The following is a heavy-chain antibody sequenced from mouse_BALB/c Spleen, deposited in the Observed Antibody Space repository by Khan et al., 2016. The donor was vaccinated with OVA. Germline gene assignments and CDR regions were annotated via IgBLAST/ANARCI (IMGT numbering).Heavy chain of an antibody. Sequence: EVQLVESGGGLVQPGGSRKLSCTASGFTFRSFGMHWVRQAPEKGLEWVAYIGSDSSTIYYADTVKGRFTITRDNPKNTLLLQLTSLRTEDTAMYYCASYRYWSCFASWGQGTLVTVSA. D-gene: IGHD2-12*01. CDR2: IGSDSSTI. J-gene: IGHJ3*01. V-gene: IGHV5-17*02. CDR3: ASYRYWSCFAS. CDR1: GFTFRSFG.